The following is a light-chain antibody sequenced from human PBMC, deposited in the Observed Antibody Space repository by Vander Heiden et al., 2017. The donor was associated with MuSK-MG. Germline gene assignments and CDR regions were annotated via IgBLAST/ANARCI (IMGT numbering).Light chain of an antibody. CDR2: AAS. J-gene: IGKJ1*01. Sequence: IQMTQSPSSLSASVGDRVTITCRSSQSISSYLHSYHLIPGKVPKLLIYAASILQSGVPSRFSGRGSGTDFTLTISRLQPEDFATYYCQQSDSTPRTFGQGTKVEIK. CDR3: QQSDSTPRT. V-gene: IGKV1-39*01. CDR1: QSISSY.